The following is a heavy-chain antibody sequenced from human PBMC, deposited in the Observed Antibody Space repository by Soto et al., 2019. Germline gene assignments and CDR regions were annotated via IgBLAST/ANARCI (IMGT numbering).Heavy chain of an antibody. CDR3: AKGLYSSSWYSLPDY. CDR2: ISGSGGST. Sequence: GWSLRLCCAASGFTFSSYAMSGVRQAPGKGLEWVSAISGSGGSTYYADSVKGRFTISRDNSKNTLYLQMNSLRAEDTAVYYCAKGLYSSSWYSLPDYWGQGTPVTVSS. J-gene: IGHJ4*02. D-gene: IGHD6-13*01. CDR1: GFTFSSYA. V-gene: IGHV3-23*01.